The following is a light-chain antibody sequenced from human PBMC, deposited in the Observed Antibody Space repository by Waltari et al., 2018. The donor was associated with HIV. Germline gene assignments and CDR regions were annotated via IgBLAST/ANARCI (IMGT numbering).Light chain of an antibody. CDR1: QSVGLN. J-gene: IGKJ4*01. CDR3: QQYDVWPLT. CDR2: GAS. Sequence: EIVLTQSPATLSVSPGVRATLSCRASQSVGLNLAWYQQRPGQPPKLLVYGASTRTSDTSTRFSARGSGTEFTLTITSIRPEDFATYFCQQYDVWPLTFGGGT. V-gene: IGKV3-15*01.